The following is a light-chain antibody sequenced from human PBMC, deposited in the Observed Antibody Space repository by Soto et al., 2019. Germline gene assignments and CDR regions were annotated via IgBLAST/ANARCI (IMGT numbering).Light chain of an antibody. J-gene: IGLJ2*01. CDR2: EVS. Sequence: QSALTQPASVSGSPGQSITISCTGTSSDVGGYNYVSWYQQHPGKVPKLMIYEVSNRPSGVSNRFSGSKSGNTASLTISGLQAEDEADYYCSSYRNSNTLVVFGGGTKVTVL. CDR3: SSYRNSNTLVV. V-gene: IGLV2-14*01. CDR1: SSDVGGYNY.